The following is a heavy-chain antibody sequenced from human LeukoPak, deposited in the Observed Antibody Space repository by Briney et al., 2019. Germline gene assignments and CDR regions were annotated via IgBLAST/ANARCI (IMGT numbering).Heavy chain of an antibody. Sequence: SETLSLTCTVSGGSISSSSYYWGWIRQPPGKGLEWIGSIYYSGSTNYDPSLKSRVTMSLDTSKNQFSLKLTSVTAADTAVYYCATYSSSYPYFFDYWGQGTLVTVSP. CDR2: IYYSGST. CDR3: ATYSSSYPYFFDY. V-gene: IGHV4-39*07. D-gene: IGHD6-13*01. J-gene: IGHJ4*02. CDR1: GGSISSSSYY.